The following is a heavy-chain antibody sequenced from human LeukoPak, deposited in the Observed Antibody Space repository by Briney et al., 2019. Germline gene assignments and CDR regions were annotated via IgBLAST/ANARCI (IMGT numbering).Heavy chain of an antibody. Sequence: ASVKVSCKASGYTFTSYGISWVRQAPGQGLEWMGWISAYNGNTNYAQKLQGRVTMTTDTSTSTAYTELRSLRSDDTAVYYCAISPWLDTGNFDYWGQGTLVTVSS. V-gene: IGHV1-18*01. CDR1: GYTFTSYG. J-gene: IGHJ4*02. CDR3: AISPWLDTGNFDY. CDR2: ISAYNGNT. D-gene: IGHD3-22*01.